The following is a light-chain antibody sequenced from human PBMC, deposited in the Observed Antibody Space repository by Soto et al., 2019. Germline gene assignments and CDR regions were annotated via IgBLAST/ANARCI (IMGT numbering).Light chain of an antibody. J-gene: IGKJ1*01. CDR2: KAS. CDR1: QNIHNW. V-gene: IGKV1-5*03. Sequence: EIQMTQSPSTLPASVGDRVTITCGAGQNIHNWLAWYQQKPGKVPKVLIYKASTLESGVPSRFSGSGSGTEFTLTISSLQPDDFATYYCQQYNFYWTFGQGTKVEIK. CDR3: QQYNFYWT.